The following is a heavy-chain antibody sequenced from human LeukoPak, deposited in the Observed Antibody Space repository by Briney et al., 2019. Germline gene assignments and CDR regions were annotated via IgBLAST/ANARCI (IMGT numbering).Heavy chain of an antibody. V-gene: IGHV3-53*01. CDR1: GFSVRTTY. Sequence: EPGGSLRLSCAASGFSVRTTYMSWVRQTPGKGLEWVSVLYTGGGTDHADSVKGRFTISRDNSKNTLALQMNSLRVEDTAIYYYTRSGYRHPYHFDSWGQGTLVTVSS. D-gene: IGHD3-22*01. J-gene: IGHJ4*02. CDR3: TRSGYRHPYHFDS. CDR2: LYTGGGT.